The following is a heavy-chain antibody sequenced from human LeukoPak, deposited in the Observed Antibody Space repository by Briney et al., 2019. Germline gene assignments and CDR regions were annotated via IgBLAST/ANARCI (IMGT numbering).Heavy chain of an antibody. CDR3: ARSSFYGGVTRYYFDY. D-gene: IGHD3-16*01. Sequence: GASVKVSCKASGGTFSSYAISWVRQAPGQGLEWMGRTIPILGIANYAQKFQGRVTITADKSTSTAYMELSSLRSEDTAVYYCARSSFYGGVTRYYFDYWGQGTLVTVSS. CDR1: GGTFSSYA. V-gene: IGHV1-69*04. J-gene: IGHJ4*02. CDR2: TIPILGIA.